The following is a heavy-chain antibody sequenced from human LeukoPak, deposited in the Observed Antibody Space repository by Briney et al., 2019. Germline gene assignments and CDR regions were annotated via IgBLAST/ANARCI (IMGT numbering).Heavy chain of an antibody. V-gene: IGHV3-23*01. J-gene: IGHJ3*02. D-gene: IGHD3-10*01. CDR1: AFTVNNYA. CDR2: IIGGVGST. CDR3: AKGVRGVIRDAFDI. Sequence: GGSLTLSCSGSAFTVNNYAMTWVRQAPGRGLEWGSDIIGGVGSTSYADSVKGRFTISRDNSRTTLYLHMNSLRAEDTAVYYCAKGVRGVIRDAFDIWGQGTMVTVS.